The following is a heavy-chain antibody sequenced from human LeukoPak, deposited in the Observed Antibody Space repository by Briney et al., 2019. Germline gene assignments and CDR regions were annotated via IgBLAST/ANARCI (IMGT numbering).Heavy chain of an antibody. CDR1: KFAFSSYA. Sequence: PGGSLRLSCAASKFAFSSYAMSWVRQAPGKGLEWVSAISGSGSSTYYVDSVKGRFTISRDNSKNTLYLQMNSLRAEDTAEYYCAKPSGGNSVFNFDYWGQGTPVTVSS. J-gene: IGHJ4*02. D-gene: IGHD4-23*01. CDR3: AKPSGGNSVFNFDY. CDR2: ISGSGSST. V-gene: IGHV3-23*01.